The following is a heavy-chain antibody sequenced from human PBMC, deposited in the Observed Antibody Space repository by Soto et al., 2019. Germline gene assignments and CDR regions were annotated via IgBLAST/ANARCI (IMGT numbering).Heavy chain of an antibody. CDR2: IVVGSGNT. V-gene: IGHV1-58*01. CDR1: GFTFTSST. J-gene: IGHJ3*02. CDR3: AAVPGYYDSSGYYHYDAFDI. Sequence: ASVKVSCKASGFTFTSSTVQWVRQARGQRLEWIGWIVVGSGNTNYAQKFQERVTITRDMSTSTAYMELSSLRSEDTAVYYCAAVPGYYDSSGYYHYDAFDIWGQGTVVTVSS. D-gene: IGHD3-22*01.